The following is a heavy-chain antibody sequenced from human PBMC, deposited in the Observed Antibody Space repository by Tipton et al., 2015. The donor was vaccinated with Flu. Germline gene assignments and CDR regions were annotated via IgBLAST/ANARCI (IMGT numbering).Heavy chain of an antibody. CDR3: TAQGGGSHIDY. Sequence: SLRLSCAASGFTFSNAWMSWVRQAPGKGLEWVGRIKSKTDGGTTDYAAPVEGRFTISRDDSKNTLYLQMNSLKTEDTAVYYCTAQGGGSHIDYWGQGTLVTVSS. D-gene: IGHD1-26*01. CDR1: GFTFSNAW. V-gene: IGHV3-15*01. CDR2: IKSKTDGGTT. J-gene: IGHJ4*02.